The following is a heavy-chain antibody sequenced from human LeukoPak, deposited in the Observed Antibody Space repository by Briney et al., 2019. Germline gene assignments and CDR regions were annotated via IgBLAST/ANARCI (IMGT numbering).Heavy chain of an antibody. CDR3: ARGPAGYN. CDR2: IYSGGST. CDR1: GFTVSSNH. D-gene: IGHD1-1*01. Sequence: GGSLRLSCAASGFTVSSNHMSWGRQAPGKGLEWVSVIYSGGSTDYADSVKGRFTISRDNSKNTLYLQMNSLRAEDTAVYHCARGPAGYNWGQGTLVTVSS. V-gene: IGHV3-53*01. J-gene: IGHJ4*02.